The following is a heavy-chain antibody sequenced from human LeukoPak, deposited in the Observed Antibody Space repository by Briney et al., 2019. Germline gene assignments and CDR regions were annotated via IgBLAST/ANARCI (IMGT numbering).Heavy chain of an antibody. D-gene: IGHD6-13*01. CDR1: GFTFSSYS. CDR3: VRHYPEEIAAAGTPPFDY. J-gene: IGHJ4*02. Sequence: GGSLRLSCAASGFTFSSYSMNWVRQAPGKGLEWVSSISSGSKSIHYADSVKGRFTISRDNAKNSVYLQMNSLRAEDTAVYYCVRHYPEEIAAAGTPPFDYWGQGTLVTVSS. CDR2: ISSGSKSI. V-gene: IGHV3-21*01.